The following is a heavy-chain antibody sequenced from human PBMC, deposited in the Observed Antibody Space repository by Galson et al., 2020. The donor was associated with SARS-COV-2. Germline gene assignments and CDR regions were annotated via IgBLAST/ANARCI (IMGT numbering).Heavy chain of an antibody. CDR2: IFYDGST. D-gene: IGHD4-17*01. V-gene: IGHV4-39*01. Sequence: PSETLSLPCTVPGYSINYDPNDWGWIRQPPGRGLEWEGSIFYDGSTYYTPSRKSRVTLSVDTSKTPFSLKLDSVTAADTALFYCARHAGNYGSNTSFASWGQGTLVSVSS. CDR1: GYSINYDPND. CDR3: ARHAGNYGSNTSFAS. J-gene: IGHJ4*02.